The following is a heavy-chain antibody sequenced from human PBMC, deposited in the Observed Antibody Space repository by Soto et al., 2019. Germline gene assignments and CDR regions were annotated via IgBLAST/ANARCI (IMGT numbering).Heavy chain of an antibody. D-gene: IGHD2-2*01. J-gene: IGHJ6*02. V-gene: IGHV3-33*01. Sequence: QMQLVESGGGVVQPGRSLRLSCAASGFTFRSYGIHWVRQAQGKGLEWVALIWFDGSKKYYVDSVKGRFAVSRENSKNTLYLQMNSLRVEDTAVYYCARDRLVPYGYGMDVWGQGTTVTVSS. CDR3: ARDRLVPYGYGMDV. CDR2: IWFDGSKK. CDR1: GFTFRSYG.